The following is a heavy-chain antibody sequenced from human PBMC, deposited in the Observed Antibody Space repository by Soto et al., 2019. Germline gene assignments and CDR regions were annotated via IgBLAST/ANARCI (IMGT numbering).Heavy chain of an antibody. CDR3: ARDGQTGTTDYNWFDP. D-gene: IGHD1-7*01. CDR2: INHSGST. V-gene: IGHV4-34*01. Sequence: SETLSLTCAVYGGSFSGYYWSWIRQPPGKGLEWIGEINHSGSTNYNPSLKSRVNISVDTSKNQFSLKLSSVTAADTAVYYCARDGQTGTTDYNWFDPWGQGTLVTVSS. CDR1: GGSFSGYY. J-gene: IGHJ5*02.